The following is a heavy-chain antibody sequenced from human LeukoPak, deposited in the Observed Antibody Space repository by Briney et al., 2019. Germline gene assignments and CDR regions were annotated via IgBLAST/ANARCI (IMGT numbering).Heavy chain of an antibody. D-gene: IGHD5-18*01. CDR1: GFTFTGYR. CDR2: ISFDAATE. V-gene: IGHV3-30*18. CDR3: AKDEGYFSYFFDS. Sequence: GGSLRLSRVASGFTFTGYRMHWLRQAPGKGLEWLSIISFDAATEYYADSLQGRFTISRDNSENTVYLQMSSLRVEDTAIYYCAKDEGYFSYFFDSWGQGTLVTVSS. J-gene: IGHJ4*02.